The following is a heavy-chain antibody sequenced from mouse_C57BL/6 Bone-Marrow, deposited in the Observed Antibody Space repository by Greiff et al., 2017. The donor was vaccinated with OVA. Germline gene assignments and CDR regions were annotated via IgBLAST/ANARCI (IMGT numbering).Heavy chain of an antibody. V-gene: IGHV5-2*01. D-gene: IGHD2-12*01. Sequence: EVKVVESGGGLVQPGESLKLSCESNEYEFPSHDMSWVRQTPEQRLEWVAAINSDGGSTYYTDTMERRFIISRDNTKKTLYLQMSSLRSEETALYYCARHPSYNYSWYFDFWGTGTTVTVSS. J-gene: IGHJ1*03. CDR1: EYEFPSHD. CDR2: INSDGGST. CDR3: ARHPSYNYSWYFDF.